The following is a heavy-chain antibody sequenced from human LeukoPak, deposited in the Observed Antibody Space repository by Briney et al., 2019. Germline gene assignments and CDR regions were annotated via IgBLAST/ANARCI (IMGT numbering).Heavy chain of an antibody. V-gene: IGHV4-31*03. J-gene: IGHJ4*02. CDR2: IYYSGST. Sequence: SETLSLTCTVSGGSISSSSYYWSWIRQHPGKGLEWIGYIYYSGSTYYNPSLKSRVTISVDTSKNQFSLKLSSVTAADTAVYYCARAVLRGESYFDYWGQGTLVTVSS. D-gene: IGHD3-16*01. CDR3: ARAVLRGESYFDY. CDR1: GGSISSSSYY.